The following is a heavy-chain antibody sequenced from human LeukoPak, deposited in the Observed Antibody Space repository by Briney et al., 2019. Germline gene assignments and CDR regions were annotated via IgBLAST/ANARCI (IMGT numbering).Heavy chain of an antibody. V-gene: IGHV4-31*03. J-gene: IGHJ3*02. CDR1: GGSISSGGYY. CDR2: IYYSGSS. Sequence: SETLSLTCTVSGGSISSGGYYWSWIRQHPGKGLEWIGYIYYSGSSYYNPSLKSRVTISVDTSKNQFSLKLSSVTAAGTAVYYCSRDREYDSSGYYYRAGLFDIWGQGTMVTVSS. D-gene: IGHD3-22*01. CDR3: SRDREYDSSGYYYRAGLFDI.